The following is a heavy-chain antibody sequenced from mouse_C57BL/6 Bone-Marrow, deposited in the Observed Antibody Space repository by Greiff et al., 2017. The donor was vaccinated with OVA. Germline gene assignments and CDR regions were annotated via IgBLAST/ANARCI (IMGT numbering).Heavy chain of an antibody. J-gene: IGHJ4*01. CDR3: TRFRDYDDYAMDY. D-gene: IGHD2-4*01. V-gene: IGHV1-5*01. CDR1: GYTFTSYW. CDR2: IYPGNSDT. Sequence: EVQLQQSGTVLARPGASVKMSCKTSGYTFTSYWMHWVKQRPGQGLEWIGAIYPGNSDTSYNQKFKGKAKLTAVTSASTAYMELSSLTNEDSAVYYCTRFRDYDDYAMDYWGQGTSVTVSS.